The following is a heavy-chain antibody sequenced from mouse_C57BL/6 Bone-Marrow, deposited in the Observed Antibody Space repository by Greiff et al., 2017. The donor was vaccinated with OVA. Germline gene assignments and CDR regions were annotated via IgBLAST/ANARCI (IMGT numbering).Heavy chain of an antibody. Sequence: DVQLVESGGGLVKPGGSLKLSCAASGFTFSSYTMSWVRQTPEKRLEWVATISGGGGNTYYPDSVKGRFTISRDNAKNTLYLQMSSLRSEDTALYYGARQGGYDVAWFAYWGQGTLVTVSA. CDR2: ISGGGGNT. V-gene: IGHV5-9*01. CDR3: ARQGGYDVAWFAY. J-gene: IGHJ3*01. D-gene: IGHD2-2*01. CDR1: GFTFSSYT.